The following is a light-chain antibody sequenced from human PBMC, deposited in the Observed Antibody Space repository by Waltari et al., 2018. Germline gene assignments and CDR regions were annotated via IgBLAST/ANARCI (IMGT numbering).Light chain of an antibody. J-gene: IGLJ1*01. CDR2: DNT. V-gene: IGLV3-21*02. CDR3: QVWISVTDSYV. Sequence: SYVLTQPPSVSVAPGETARISCGGDSSGGESVHWYQQKQGQAPVLVVYDNTDRPSGIPERFSCSNSWNTATLIISRVEAGDEADHYCQVWISVTDSYVFGSGTKVTVL. CDR1: SSGGES.